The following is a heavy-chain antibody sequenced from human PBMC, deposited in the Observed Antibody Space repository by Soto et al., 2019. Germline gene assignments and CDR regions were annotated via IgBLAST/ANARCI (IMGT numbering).Heavy chain of an antibody. CDR3: ARNTGRRPFDY. CDR1: GGSFSGYY. Sequence: QVQLQQWGAGLLKPSETLSLTCAVYGGSFSGYYWSWIRQPPGKGLEWIGEINHSGSTNYNPSLKSXXTXSAXTSKNQFSLKLSSVTAADTAVYYCARNTGRRPFDYWGQGTLVTVSS. J-gene: IGHJ4*02. CDR2: INHSGST. V-gene: IGHV4-34*01.